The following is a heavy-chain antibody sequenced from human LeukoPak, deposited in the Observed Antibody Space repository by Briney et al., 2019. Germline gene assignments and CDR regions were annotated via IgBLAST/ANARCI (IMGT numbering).Heavy chain of an antibody. Sequence: PGRSLRLSSAAPGFTFSTYGMQWVRQATDKGLEWVAVVWYDGSNEYYADSVKGRFTISRDNSKNTLQLQMNSLRVEDTAVYYCARDDYGMDVWGQGTTVTVSS. CDR1: GFTFSTYG. CDR2: VWYDGSNE. J-gene: IGHJ6*02. CDR3: ARDDYGMDV. V-gene: IGHV3-33*01.